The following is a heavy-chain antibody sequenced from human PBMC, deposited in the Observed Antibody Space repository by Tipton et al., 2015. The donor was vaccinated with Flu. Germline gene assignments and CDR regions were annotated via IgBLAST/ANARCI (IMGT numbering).Heavy chain of an antibody. J-gene: IGHJ6*02. CDR1: GFDFSVYG. CDR2: IWYDGSNE. CDR3: ARDEGVVNYYFGMDV. D-gene: IGHD6-6*01. Sequence: SLRLSCSTSGFDFSVYGMHWVRQAPGKGLEWVAVIWYDGSNEHYSDSVKGRFTISRDNSKKTLYLQMNNLKVEDTAAYYCARDEGVVNYYFGMDVWGQGTTVTVSS. V-gene: IGHV3-33*01.